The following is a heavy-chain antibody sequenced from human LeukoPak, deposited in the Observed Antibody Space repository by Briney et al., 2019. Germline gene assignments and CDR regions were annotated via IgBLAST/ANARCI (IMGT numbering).Heavy chain of an antibody. CDR2: ISSSGCYI. CDR1: RFTVSSYS. CDR3: ARDLLAGARGDYRGN. V-gene: IGHV3-21*01. Sequence: GGSLRLSSAASRFTVSSYSMNWVSQAQGKLLEWVSSISSSGCYIYYADSVKGRFTITGDNAKNSLYLQMNSLRAEDTAVYYCARDLLAGARGDYRGNWGQGTLVTVSS. D-gene: IGHD4-11*01. J-gene: IGHJ4*02.